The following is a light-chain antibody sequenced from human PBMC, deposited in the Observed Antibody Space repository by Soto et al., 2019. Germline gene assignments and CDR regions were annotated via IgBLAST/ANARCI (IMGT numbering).Light chain of an antibody. V-gene: IGKV3-15*01. Sequence: EIVMTQSPATLSVSPGERATLSCRASQSVSSTLARYQQKPGQAPRLLIYGASTRATGIPARFSGSGSGTEFTLTISSLQSEDFAVYCCQQYNNWPRVTFGGGTKVEIK. CDR1: QSVSST. CDR3: QQYNNWPRVT. CDR2: GAS. J-gene: IGKJ4*01.